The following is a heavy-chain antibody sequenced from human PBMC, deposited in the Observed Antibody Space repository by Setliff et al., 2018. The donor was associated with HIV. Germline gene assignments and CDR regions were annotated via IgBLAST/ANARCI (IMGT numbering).Heavy chain of an antibody. CDR2: TKFDGSES. Sequence: GGSLRLSCVASGLTFNRYWMSLVRPVPGKGLEWVSNTKFDGSESYYVDSVKGRFTISRDDSENSLYLQMNSLKTEDTAVYYCVGGSGTDRYDYWGRGTLVTVSS. D-gene: IGHD3-10*01. CDR3: VGGSGTDRYDY. J-gene: IGHJ4*02. CDR1: GLTFNRYW. V-gene: IGHV3-7*03.